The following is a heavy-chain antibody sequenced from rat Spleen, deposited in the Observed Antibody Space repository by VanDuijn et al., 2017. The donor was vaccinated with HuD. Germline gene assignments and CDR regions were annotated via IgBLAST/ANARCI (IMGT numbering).Heavy chain of an antibody. CDR1: GFTFNNHW. Sequence: EVQLVESGGGLVQPGRSLKLSCVASGFTFNNHWMTWIRQAPGKGLEWVASITNTGGSTYYPDSVKGRFTISRDNAKNTQYLQMDSLRSEDTATYYCGRHGWGYGVMDAWGQGASVTVSS. CDR3: GRHGWGYGVMDA. CDR2: ITNTGGST. D-gene: IGHD4-3*01. V-gene: IGHV5-31*01. J-gene: IGHJ4*01.